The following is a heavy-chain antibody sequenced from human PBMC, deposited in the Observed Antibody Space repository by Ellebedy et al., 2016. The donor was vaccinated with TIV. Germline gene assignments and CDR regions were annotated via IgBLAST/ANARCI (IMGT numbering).Heavy chain of an antibody. CDR1: GFTFSNYA. D-gene: IGHD3-10*01. V-gene: IGHV3-30-3*01. Sequence: GESLKISCAASGFTFSNYAMHWVRQAPGKGLEWVAVISYDGSNKYYADSVKGRFTISRDNSKNTLYLQMNSLRAEDTAVYYCARVSQVWFGELLTRNYYYGMDVWGQGTTVTVSS. CDR3: ARVSQVWFGELLTRNYYYGMDV. CDR2: ISYDGSNK. J-gene: IGHJ6*02.